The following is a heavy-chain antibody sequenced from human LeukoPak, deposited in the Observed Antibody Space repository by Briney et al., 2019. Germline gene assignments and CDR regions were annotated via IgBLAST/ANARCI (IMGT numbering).Heavy chain of an antibody. CDR1: GFTFSSYG. Sequence: QPGGSLRLSCEASGFTFSSYGMSWVRQASGKGLEWVSGISVSGGNTFYADSVKGRFTISRDNSKNTLYLQMNSLRADDTAVYYCARGVGWSSSQNNHRFDPWGQGTLVTVSS. CDR2: ISVSGGNT. V-gene: IGHV3-23*01. J-gene: IGHJ5*02. D-gene: IGHD6-13*01. CDR3: ARGVGWSSSQNNHRFDP.